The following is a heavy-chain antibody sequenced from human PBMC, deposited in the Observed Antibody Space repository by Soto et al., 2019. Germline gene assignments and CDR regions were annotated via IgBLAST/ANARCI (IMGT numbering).Heavy chain of an antibody. J-gene: IGHJ6*02. D-gene: IGHD6-19*01. CDR3: ARQEWLVRHYYYGMYV. CDR1: GGSISSSSYY. CDR2: IYYSGST. Sequence: NPSETLSLTCTVSGGSISSSSYYWGWIRQPPGKGLEWIGSIYYSGSTYYNPSLKSRVTISVDTSKNQFSLKLSSVTAADTAVYYCARQEWLVRHYYYGMYVWGQGTTVTVSS. V-gene: IGHV4-39*01.